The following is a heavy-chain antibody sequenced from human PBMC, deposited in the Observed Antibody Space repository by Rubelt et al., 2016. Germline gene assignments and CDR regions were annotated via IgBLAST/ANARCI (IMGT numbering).Heavy chain of an antibody. J-gene: IGHJ4*02. CDR3: AKRDGNY. V-gene: IGHV3-23*04. CDR1: GFTFSTYG. CDR2: ISGSGGST. Sequence: EVQLVESGGGLVQPGGSLRLSCAASGFTFSTYGMSWVRQTPGKGLEWVSTISGSGGSTYYADSVKGRFAISRDNSKNTLYLQMNSLRAEDTALYYCAKRDGNYWGQGTLVTVSS.